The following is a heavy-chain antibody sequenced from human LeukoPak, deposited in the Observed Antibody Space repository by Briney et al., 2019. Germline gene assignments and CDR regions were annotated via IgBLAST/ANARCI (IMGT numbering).Heavy chain of an antibody. CDR2: ISWNSGSI. J-gene: IGHJ3*02. D-gene: IGHD4-17*01. Sequence: GGSLRPSCAASGFTFDDYAMHWVRQAPGKGLGGVSGISWNSGSIGYADSVKGRFTISRDNAKNSLYLQMNSLRAEDTALYYCAKSIRTVTSSGAFDIWGQGTMVTVSS. V-gene: IGHV3-9*01. CDR3: AKSIRTVTSSGAFDI. CDR1: GFTFDDYA.